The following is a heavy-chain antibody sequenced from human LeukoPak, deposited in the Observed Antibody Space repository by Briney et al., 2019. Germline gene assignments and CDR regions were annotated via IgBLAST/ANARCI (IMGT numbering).Heavy chain of an antibody. J-gene: IGHJ5*02. D-gene: IGHD5-18*01. V-gene: IGHV3-30*02. CDR3: AKERVSGYSYGFFWFDP. Sequence: AGGSLRLSCAASGFTFSSYGMHWVRQAPGKGLEWVAFIRYDGSNKYYADSVKGRFTISRDNSKNTLYLQMNSLRAEDTAVYYCAKERVSGYSYGFFWFDPWGQGTLVTVSS. CDR1: GFTFSSYG. CDR2: IRYDGSNK.